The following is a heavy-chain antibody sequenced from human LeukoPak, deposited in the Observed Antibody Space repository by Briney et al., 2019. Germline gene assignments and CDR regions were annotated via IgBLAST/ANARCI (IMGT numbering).Heavy chain of an antibody. D-gene: IGHD4-17*01. J-gene: IGHJ6*02. CDR1: GFTFSSYG. CDR3: ANGDYGDYYYYYGMDV. CDR2: ISYDGSNK. V-gene: IGHV3-30*18. Sequence: GRSLRLSCAASGFTFSSYGMHWVRQAPGKGLEWVAGISYDGSNKYYADSVKGRFTISRDNSKNTLYLQMNSLRAEDTAVYYCANGDYGDYYYYYGMDVWGQGTTVTVSS.